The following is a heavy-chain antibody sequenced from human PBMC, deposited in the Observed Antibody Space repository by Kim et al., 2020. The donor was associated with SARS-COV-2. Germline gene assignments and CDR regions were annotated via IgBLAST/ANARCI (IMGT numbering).Heavy chain of an antibody. CDR2: NT. Sequence: NTKYSQKFQDRVTFTRDTSASTTYMELSNLRSEDTAVFYCARGNSGSYDYWGQGTLVTVSS. J-gene: IGHJ4*02. CDR3: ARGNSGSYDY. V-gene: IGHV1-3*01. D-gene: IGHD1-26*01.